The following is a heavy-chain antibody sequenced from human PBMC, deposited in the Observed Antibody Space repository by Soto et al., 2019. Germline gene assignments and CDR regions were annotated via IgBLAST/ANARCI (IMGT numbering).Heavy chain of an antibody. CDR3: TRYRWFDA. V-gene: IGHV3-48*03. J-gene: IGHJ5*02. CDR2: ISSRGTVK. Sequence: GGSLSLSCAASGFTLSNYEMNWVRQAPGKGLEWISYISSRGTVKYTADSVKGRFTISRDNAKNSLYLQMNSLRAEDTAIYYCTRYRWFDAWGQGTLVTVSS. CDR1: GFTLSNYE. D-gene: IGHD3-16*02.